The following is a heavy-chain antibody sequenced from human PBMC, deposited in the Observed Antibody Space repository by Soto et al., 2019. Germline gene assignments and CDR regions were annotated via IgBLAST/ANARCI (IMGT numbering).Heavy chain of an antibody. V-gene: IGHV4-30-2*01. J-gene: IGHJ1*01. CDR3: ARGTTMIVVAPLV. Sequence: PSGPLSLTCAVSGGPISSGGYSWSWNRQPPGKGLEWIGYIYHSGSTSYNPSLKNRVTISVDRSKNQFSLKLSSVTAADTAVYYCARGTTMIVVAPLVWGQGTLVTVSS. CDR2: IYHSGST. D-gene: IGHD3-22*01. CDR1: GGPISSGGYS.